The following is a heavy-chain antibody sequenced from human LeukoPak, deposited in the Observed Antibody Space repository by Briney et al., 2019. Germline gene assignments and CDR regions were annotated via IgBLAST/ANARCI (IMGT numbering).Heavy chain of an antibody. Sequence: NSSETLSLTCTVSGGSISSYYWSWIRQPAGKGLEWIGRFYTSGSTNYNPSLKSRVTMSVDTSKNQFSLKLSSVTAADAAVYYCARRTAAGLFNFFDYWGQGTLVTVSS. V-gene: IGHV4-4*07. CDR2: FYTSGST. D-gene: IGHD6-13*01. J-gene: IGHJ4*02. CDR1: GGSISSYY. CDR3: ARRTAAGLFNFFDY.